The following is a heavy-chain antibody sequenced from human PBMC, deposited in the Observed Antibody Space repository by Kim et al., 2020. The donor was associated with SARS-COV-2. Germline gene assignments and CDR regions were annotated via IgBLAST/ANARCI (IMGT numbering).Heavy chain of an antibody. J-gene: IGHJ4*02. CDR3: ARIIAVDGDFDY. D-gene: IGHD6-19*01. Sequence: YYADSVKGRFTISRDNSKNTLYLQMNSLRAEDTAVYYCARIIAVDGDFDYWGQGTLVTVSS. V-gene: IGHV3-30*01.